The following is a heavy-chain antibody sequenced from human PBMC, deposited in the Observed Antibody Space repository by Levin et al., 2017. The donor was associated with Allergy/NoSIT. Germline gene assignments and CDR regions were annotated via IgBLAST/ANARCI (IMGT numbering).Heavy chain of an antibody. J-gene: IGHJ4*02. Sequence: LSLPCAASGFTFRSSGMNWVRQAPGKGLEWVSYISSSSSTISYADSVKGRFTISRDNAKNSLFLQMNSLRAEDMAVYYCARGGAARPDYWGQGTMVTVSS. V-gene: IGHV3-48*01. D-gene: IGHD6-6*01. CDR2: ISSSSSTI. CDR1: GFTFRSSG. CDR3: ARGGAARPDY.